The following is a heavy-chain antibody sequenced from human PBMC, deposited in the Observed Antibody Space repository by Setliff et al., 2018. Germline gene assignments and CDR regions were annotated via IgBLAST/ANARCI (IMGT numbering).Heavy chain of an antibody. CDR3: VGDYQLLS. V-gene: IGHV3-7*01. CDR2: IKQDESEK. D-gene: IGHD2-2*01. Sequence: GGSLRLSCAASGFTFTNYWINWVRQAPGKGLEWVANIKQDESEKHYVGSVKGRFTISRDNARNSVYLQMNSLRAEDAAVYYCVGDYQLLSWGHGTLVTVSS. CDR1: GFTFTNYW. J-gene: IGHJ5*01.